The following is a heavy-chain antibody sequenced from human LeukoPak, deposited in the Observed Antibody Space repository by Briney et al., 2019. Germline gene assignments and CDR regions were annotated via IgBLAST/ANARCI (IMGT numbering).Heavy chain of an antibody. V-gene: IGHV1-18*04. CDR2: ISAYNGNT. Sequence: ASVNVSCKASGYIFTSYYMHWVRQAPGQGLEWMGWISAYNGNTNYAQKLQGRVTMTTDTSTSTAYMELRSLRSDDTAVYYCARDIGWYCSSASCAFDPWGQGTLVTVSS. D-gene: IGHD2-2*01. J-gene: IGHJ5*02. CDR1: GYIFTSYY. CDR3: ARDIGWYCSSASCAFDP.